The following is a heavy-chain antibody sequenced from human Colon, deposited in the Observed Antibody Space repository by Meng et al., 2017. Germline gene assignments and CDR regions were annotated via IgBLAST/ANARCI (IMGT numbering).Heavy chain of an antibody. CDR1: GFTFTTSW. D-gene: IGHD3-22*01. CDR3: ARDGHYDSSNYWVGFTFDI. Sequence: GESLKISCEAAGFTFTTSWMHWVRQVPGQGLVWVSRITSDGKDTYYADSVKGRFTVSRDNAKNTLYLQMNSLRVEDTAVYYCARDGHYDSSNYWVGFTFDIWGQGTMVTVSS. CDR2: ITSDGKDT. V-gene: IGHV3-74*01. J-gene: IGHJ3*02.